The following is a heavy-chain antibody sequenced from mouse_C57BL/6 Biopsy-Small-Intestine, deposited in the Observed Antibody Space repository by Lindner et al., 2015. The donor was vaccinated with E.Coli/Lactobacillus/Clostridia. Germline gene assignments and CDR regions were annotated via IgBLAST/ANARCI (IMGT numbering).Heavy chain of an antibody. Sequence: SVKVSCKTSGYTFISYGLSWVRQAPGQGLEWMGWISPYSGNTNYAQKFQDRVTLTTDTFTTTTYMEMRSLRSDDTAVYYCARTGFYYDSSGYNYDAFDIWGQGTMVTVSS. V-gene: IGHV1-7*01. CDR2: ISPYSGNT. CDR3: ARTGFYYDSSGYNYDAFDI. CDR1: GYTFISYG. D-gene: IGHD1-1*01. J-gene: IGHJ3*01.